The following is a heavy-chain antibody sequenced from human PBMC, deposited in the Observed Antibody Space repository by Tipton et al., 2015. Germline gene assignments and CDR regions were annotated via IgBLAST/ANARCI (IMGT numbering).Heavy chain of an antibody. D-gene: IGHD3-10*01. J-gene: IGHJ5*02. Sequence: QVQLVQSGAEVKKPGSSVKVSCKASGGTFSSHGFSWVRQAPGQGLEWMGGIIPIFDAVNYAQKFQGRVTISADKSTSTAYMELSSLRSEDTAVYYCARAYGSGVDDWFDPWGQGTLVTVSS. CDR1: GGTFSSHG. V-gene: IGHV1-69*06. CDR3: ARAYGSGVDDWFDP. CDR2: IIPIFDAV.